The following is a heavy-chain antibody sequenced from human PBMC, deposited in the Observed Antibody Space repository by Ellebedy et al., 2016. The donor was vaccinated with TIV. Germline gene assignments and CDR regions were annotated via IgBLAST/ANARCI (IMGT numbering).Heavy chain of an antibody. CDR3: ARHYCSSTSCYALYWYFDL. CDR2: IYYSGST. J-gene: IGHJ2*01. V-gene: IGHV4-59*12. Sequence: SETLSLXCTVSGGSISSYYWSWIRQPPGKGLEWIGYIYYSGSTNYNPSLKSRVTISVDTSKNQFSLKLSSVTAADTAVYYCARHYCSSTSCYALYWYFDLWGRGTLVTVSS. CDR1: GGSISSYY. D-gene: IGHD2-2*01.